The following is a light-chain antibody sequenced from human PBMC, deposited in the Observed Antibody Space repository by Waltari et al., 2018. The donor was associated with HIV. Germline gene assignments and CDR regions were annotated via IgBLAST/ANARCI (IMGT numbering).Light chain of an antibody. CDR2: NIS. CDR3: MQATYLPRT. Sequence: VMTQTPLSAPVTLGQPASISCTSSHGLVHSDGNTYVTWLHQRPGQPPRLLIHNISQRFTGVPDRFSGSGAVTNFTLKISRVEVEDAGIFYCMQATYLPRTFGQGTRLEIK. V-gene: IGKV2-24*01. J-gene: IGKJ2*01. CDR1: HGLVHSDGNTY.